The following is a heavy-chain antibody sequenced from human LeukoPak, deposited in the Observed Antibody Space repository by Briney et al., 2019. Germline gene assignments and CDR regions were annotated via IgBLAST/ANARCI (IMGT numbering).Heavy chain of an antibody. Sequence: GGSLRLSCAASGFIFTNYFMSWVRQAPGKGLEWVAVTVGGGDGTYYADSVKGRFTISRDNSNNTLYLQMNSLRAEDTAVYYCAKLTTSWGQGTLVTVSS. CDR3: AKLTTS. V-gene: IGHV3-23*01. CDR2: TVGGGDGT. J-gene: IGHJ4*02. CDR1: GFIFTNYF. D-gene: IGHD4-11*01.